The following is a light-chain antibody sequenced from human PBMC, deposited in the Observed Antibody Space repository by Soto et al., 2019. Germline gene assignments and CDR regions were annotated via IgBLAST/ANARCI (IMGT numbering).Light chain of an antibody. CDR3: NSFTTSTTPYV. J-gene: IGLJ1*01. CDR1: SSDLAIYNY. CDR2: EVS. V-gene: IGLV2-14*03. Sequence: QSVLTQPASVSGSPGQSITISCTGTSSDLAIYNYVSWYQQHPGKAPKLIIYEVSHRPSGVSNRFSGSKSGNTASLTISGLQADDEADYYRNSFTTSTTPYVFGTGTKVTVL.